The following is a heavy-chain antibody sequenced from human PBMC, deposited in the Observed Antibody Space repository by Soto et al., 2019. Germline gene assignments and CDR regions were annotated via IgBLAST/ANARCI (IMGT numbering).Heavy chain of an antibody. Sequence: QVQLVQSGAEVKKPGSSVKVSCKASGGTFSSYAISWVRQAPGQGLEWMGGIIPIFGTANYAQKFQGRVTITADESTSTAYLELGSLRSEDTAVYYCARGSYYYDSSGYYDVHYYYGMDVWGQGTTVTVSS. D-gene: IGHD3-22*01. CDR2: IIPIFGTA. J-gene: IGHJ6*02. CDR1: GGTFSSYA. CDR3: ARGSYYYDSSGYYDVHYYYGMDV. V-gene: IGHV1-69*12.